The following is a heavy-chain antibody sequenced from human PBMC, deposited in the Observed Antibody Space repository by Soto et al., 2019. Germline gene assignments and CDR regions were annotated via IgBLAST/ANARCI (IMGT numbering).Heavy chain of an antibody. D-gene: IGHD3-22*01. J-gene: IGHJ3*02. V-gene: IGHV4-31*03. CDR3: ARVFTMIVVVKADDFDI. Sequence: NLSLTCTVSGGSISSGGYYWSWIRQHPGKGLEWIGYIYYSGSTYYNPSLKSRVTISVDTSKNQFSLKLSSVTAADTAVYYCARVFTMIVVVKADDFDISGPATILTVS. CDR1: GGSISSGGYY. CDR2: IYYSGST.